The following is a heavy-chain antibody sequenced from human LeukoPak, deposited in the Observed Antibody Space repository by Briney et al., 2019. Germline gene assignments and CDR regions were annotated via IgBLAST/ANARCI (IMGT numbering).Heavy chain of an antibody. D-gene: IGHD2-2*01. CDR2: IIPIFGAA. V-gene: IGHV1-69*06. CDR3: ARDRGDIVVVPAAIWFDP. CDR1: GGTFSSYA. J-gene: IGHJ5*02. Sequence: SLKLSCKASGGTFSSYAISWVRQAPGQGLEWMGGIIPIFGAANYAHKFQGRVTITADKSTSTAYMELSSLRSEDTAVYCCARDRGDIVVVPAAIWFDPWGQGTLVTVSS.